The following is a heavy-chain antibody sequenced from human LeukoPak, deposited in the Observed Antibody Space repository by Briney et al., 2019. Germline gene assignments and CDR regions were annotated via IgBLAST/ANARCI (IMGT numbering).Heavy chain of an antibody. J-gene: IGHJ3*02. CDR1: GFTFSSYA. V-gene: IGHV3-30*18. CDR3: ANLVGGGGNSVRGLAFDI. CDR2: ISYDGSNK. D-gene: IGHD4-23*01. Sequence: GGSLRLSCAASGFTFSSYAMHWVRQAPGKGLEWVAVISYDGSNKYYADSVKGRFTISRDDSKNTLYLQMISLRAQDTAVYYGANLVGGGGNSVRGLAFDIWGQGTKVSVSS.